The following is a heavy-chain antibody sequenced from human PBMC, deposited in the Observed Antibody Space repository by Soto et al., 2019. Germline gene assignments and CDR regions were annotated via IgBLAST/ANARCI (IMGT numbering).Heavy chain of an antibody. CDR1: GFTFVSYA. D-gene: IGHD4-17*01. Sequence: EVQLLESGGGLVQPGGSLRLSCVASGFTFVSYAMSWVRQAPGKGLEWVSTISGGGGSTYYADSVKGRFTISRDNSKNTLYLQMNTLRAEDTALYYCAKDHGDYEGNYFDFWGQGTLVTVSS. V-gene: IGHV3-23*01. CDR3: AKDHGDYEGNYFDF. J-gene: IGHJ4*02. CDR2: ISGGGGST.